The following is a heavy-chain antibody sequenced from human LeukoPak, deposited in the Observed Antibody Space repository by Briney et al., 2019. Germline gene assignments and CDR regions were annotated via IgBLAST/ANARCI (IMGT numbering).Heavy chain of an antibody. V-gene: IGHV3-48*01. CDR3: ARDDHYNYYYMDV. CDR2: ISSSSSTI. CDR1: GFIFSTYS. Sequence: PGGSLRLSCAGSGFIFSTYSMNWVRQAPGKGLEWVSYISSSSSTIYYAGSVKGRFTISRDNAENSLYLQMNNLGAEDTAVYYCARDDHYNYYYMDVWGKGTTVTVSS. J-gene: IGHJ6*03.